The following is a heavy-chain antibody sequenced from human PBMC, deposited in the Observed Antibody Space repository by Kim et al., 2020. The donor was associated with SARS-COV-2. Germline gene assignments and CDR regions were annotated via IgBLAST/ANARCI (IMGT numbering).Heavy chain of an antibody. J-gene: IGHJ6*02. V-gene: IGHV3-64D*09. D-gene: IGHD2-15*01. CDR1: GFTFGTYA. CDR2: ISTDGGST. Sequence: GGSLRLSCSVSGFTFGTYAMHWVRQAPGKGLEYVSGISTDGGSTYYADSVKGRFTISRDNSKSTLYLQMSSLRAEDTAVYYCVTCGTCYSLYYYYGMDVWGQGTTVTVSS. CDR3: VTCGTCYSLYYYYGMDV.